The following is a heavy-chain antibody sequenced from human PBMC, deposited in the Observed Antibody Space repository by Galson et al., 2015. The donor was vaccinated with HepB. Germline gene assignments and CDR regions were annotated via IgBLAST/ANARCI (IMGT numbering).Heavy chain of an antibody. Sequence: SVKVSCKASGGTFSSYAISWVRQAPGQGLEWMGGIIPIFNTTNYAQKFQGRVTVTADESTSTAYMELTSLRSEDTAMYYCARGGGYDRDHFDYWGQGTLVTVSS. CDR3: ARGGGYDRDHFDY. J-gene: IGHJ4*02. CDR2: IIPIFNTT. D-gene: IGHD5-12*01. CDR1: GGTFSSYA. V-gene: IGHV1-69*13.